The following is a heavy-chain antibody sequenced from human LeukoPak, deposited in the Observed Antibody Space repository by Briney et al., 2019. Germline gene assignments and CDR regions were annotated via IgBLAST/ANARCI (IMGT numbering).Heavy chain of an antibody. CDR1: GGSISSYY. D-gene: IGHD2-2*01. V-gene: IGHV4-59*01. CDR2: IYYSGST. CDR3: AREGCSSTSCYANWFDP. Sequence: SETLSLTCTVSGGSISSYYWSWIRQPPGKGREWIGYIYYSGSTNYNPSLKSRVTISVDTSKNQFSLKLSSVTAADTAVYYCAREGCSSTSCYANWFDPWGQGTLVTVSS. J-gene: IGHJ5*02.